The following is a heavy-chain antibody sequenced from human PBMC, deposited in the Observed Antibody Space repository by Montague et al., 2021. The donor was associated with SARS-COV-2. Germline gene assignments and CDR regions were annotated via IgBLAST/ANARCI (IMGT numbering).Heavy chain of an antibody. V-gene: IGHV4-34*01. CDR3: ARVRYYVSGTSFGMDV. CDR2: INHSGST. J-gene: IGHJ6*02. Sequence: SETLSLTCAVSGGSFSGNYWSWIRQPQGPGLEWIGEINHSGSTNSNPSLKRQVPISVDTSKNQFSLMLSPVTAADTAVYYCARVRYYVSGTSFGMDVWGQGTTVTVSS. CDR1: GGSFSGNY. D-gene: IGHD3-10*01.